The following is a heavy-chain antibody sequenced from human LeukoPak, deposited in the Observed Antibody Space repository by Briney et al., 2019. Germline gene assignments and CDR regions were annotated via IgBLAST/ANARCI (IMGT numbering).Heavy chain of an antibody. CDR3: ARHLDYYDSSGYYYVRYFDS. V-gene: IGHV4-39*01. CDR1: GGSISSSSYY. Sequence: SETLSLTCTVSGGSISSSSYYWGWIRQPPGKGLEWIGSIYYSGSTFYNPSLKSRVTISVDTSKKQFSLKLSSVTAADTAVYYCARHLDYYDSSGYYYVRYFDSWGQGTLVTVSS. D-gene: IGHD3-22*01. J-gene: IGHJ4*02. CDR2: IYYSGST.